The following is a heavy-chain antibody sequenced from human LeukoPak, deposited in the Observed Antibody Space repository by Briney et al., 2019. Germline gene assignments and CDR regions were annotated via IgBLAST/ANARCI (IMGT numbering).Heavy chain of an antibody. Sequence: ASVKVSCKASGYTFTGYYMHWVRQAPGQGLEWMEWINPNSGGTNYAQKFQGWVTMTRDTSISTAYMELSRLRSDDTAVYYCARGFLSTPYGDYSDAFDIWGQGTMVTVSS. CDR2: INPNSGGT. V-gene: IGHV1-2*04. CDR1: GYTFTGYY. D-gene: IGHD4-17*01. J-gene: IGHJ3*02. CDR3: ARGFLSTPYGDYSDAFDI.